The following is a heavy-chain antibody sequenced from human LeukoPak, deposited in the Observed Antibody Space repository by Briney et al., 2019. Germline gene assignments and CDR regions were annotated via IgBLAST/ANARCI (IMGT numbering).Heavy chain of an antibody. CDR1: GGSISSYY. CDR3: ARDWLLNHDAFDI. Sequence: SETLSLTCTVSGGSISSYYWSWILQPAGKGLEWIGRIYTSGSTNYNPSLKSRVTMSVDTSKNQFSLKLSSVTAADTAVYYCARDWLLNHDAFDIWGQGTMVTVSS. V-gene: IGHV4-4*07. D-gene: IGHD5-18*01. J-gene: IGHJ3*02. CDR2: IYTSGST.